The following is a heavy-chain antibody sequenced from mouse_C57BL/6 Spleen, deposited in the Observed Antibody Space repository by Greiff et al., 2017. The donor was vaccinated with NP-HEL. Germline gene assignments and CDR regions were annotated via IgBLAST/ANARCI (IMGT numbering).Heavy chain of an antibody. D-gene: IGHD4-1*01. CDR1: GFSLTSYG. CDR3: AKRRTGDWYFDV. V-gene: IGHV2-5*01. CDR2: IWRGGST. J-gene: IGHJ1*03. Sequence: VQLQESGPGLVQPSQSLSITCTVSGFSLTSYGVHWVRQSPGKGLEWLGVIWRGGSTDYNAAFMSRLSITKDNSKSQVFFKMNSLQADDTAIYDCAKRRTGDWYFDVWGTGTTVTVSS.